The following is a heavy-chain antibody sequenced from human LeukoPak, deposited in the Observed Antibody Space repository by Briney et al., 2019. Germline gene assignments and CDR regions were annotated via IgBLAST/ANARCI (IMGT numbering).Heavy chain of an antibody. J-gene: IGHJ4*02. CDR2: IYYSGST. Sequence: SETLSLTCTVSGGSISSGDYYWSWIRQPPGKGLEWIGYIYYSGSTYYNPSLKSRVTISVDTSKNQFSLKLSSVTAADTAVYYCARVSHGTRASLDYWGQGTLVTVSS. D-gene: IGHD1-26*01. CDR1: GGSISSGDYY. V-gene: IGHV4-30-4*08. CDR3: ARVSHGTRASLDY.